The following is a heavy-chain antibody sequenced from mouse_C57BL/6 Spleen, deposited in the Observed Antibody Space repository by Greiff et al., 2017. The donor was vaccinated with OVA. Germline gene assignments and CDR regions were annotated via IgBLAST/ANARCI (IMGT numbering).Heavy chain of an antibody. CDR1: GYTFTDYY. V-gene: IGHV1-26*01. Sequence: EVQLQQSGPELVKPGASVKISCKASGYTFTDYYMNWVKQSHGKSLEWIGDINPNNGGTSYNQKFKGKATLTVDKSSSTAYMELRSLTSEDSAVYYCARDGYLGLDYWGQGTTLTVSS. D-gene: IGHD2-3*01. CDR2: INPNNGGT. J-gene: IGHJ2*01. CDR3: ARDGYLGLDY.